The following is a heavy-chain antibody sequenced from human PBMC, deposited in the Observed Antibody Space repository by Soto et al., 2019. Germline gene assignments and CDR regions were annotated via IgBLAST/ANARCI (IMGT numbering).Heavy chain of an antibody. J-gene: IGHJ6*02. D-gene: IGHD2-2*01. Sequence: GSLRLSCAASGFTFSTYTMSWVRQAPGKGLEWVSTISGSGSSTYYADSVKGRFTISRDNSKNTLYLQMNSLRAEDTAEYYCAKARYCSSTSCYAKFGSYYFGMDVWGQGTTVTVSS. CDR3: AKARYCSSTSCYAKFGSYYFGMDV. V-gene: IGHV3-23*01. CDR1: GFTFSTYT. CDR2: ISGSGSST.